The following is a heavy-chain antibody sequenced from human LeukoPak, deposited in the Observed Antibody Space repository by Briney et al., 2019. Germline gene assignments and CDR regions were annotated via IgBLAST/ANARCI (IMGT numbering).Heavy chain of an antibody. CDR2: IYYSGST. V-gene: IGHV4-30-4*01. Sequence: SETLSLTCSVSGASIGSGDHYWSWIRQPPGKGLEWIGYIYYSGSTYYNPSLKSRVTISVDTSKNQFSLKLSSVTAADTAVYYCARLEHDNVWGSYHPDYWGQGTLVTVSS. D-gene: IGHD3-16*02. CDR1: GASIGSGDHY. J-gene: IGHJ4*02. CDR3: ARLEHDNVWGSYHPDY.